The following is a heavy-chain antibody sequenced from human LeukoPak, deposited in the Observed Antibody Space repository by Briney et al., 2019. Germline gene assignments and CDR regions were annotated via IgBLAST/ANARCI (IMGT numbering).Heavy chain of an antibody. V-gene: IGHV3-21*01. J-gene: IGHJ3*02. D-gene: IGHD2-15*01. CDR2: ISSSSSYI. Sequence: KPGGSLRLSCAASGFTFSSYSMNWVRQAPGKGLEWVSSISSSSSYIYYADSVKGRFTISRDNAKNSLYLQMNSLRAEDTAVYYCAREGVLPNAFDTWGQGTMVTVSS. CDR3: AREGVLPNAFDT. CDR1: GFTFSSYS.